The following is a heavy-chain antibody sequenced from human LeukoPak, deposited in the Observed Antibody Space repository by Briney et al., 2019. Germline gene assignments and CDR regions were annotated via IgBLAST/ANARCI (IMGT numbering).Heavy chain of an antibody. Sequence: GRSLRLSCAASGFNFSSYSMNWVRQAPGKGLEWVSSISSRSSYIYYADSVKGRFTISRDNAKNSLYLQMNSLRAEDTAVYYCARGAGAMTDYWGQGTLVTVSS. J-gene: IGHJ4*02. CDR3: ARGAGAMTDY. V-gene: IGHV3-21*01. D-gene: IGHD2-2*01. CDR2: ISSRSSYI. CDR1: GFNFSSYS.